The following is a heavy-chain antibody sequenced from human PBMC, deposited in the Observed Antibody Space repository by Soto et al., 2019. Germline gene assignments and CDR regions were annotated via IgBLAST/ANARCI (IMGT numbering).Heavy chain of an antibody. CDR3: AREKRLADRLIDY. V-gene: IGHV4-4*07. J-gene: IGHJ4*02. CDR1: GGSISSYY. CDR2: IYTSGIP. D-gene: IGHD6-6*01. Sequence: SETLSLTGTVCGGSISSYYCSWIRQPAGKGLEWIGRIYTSGIPNYNPSLKSRVTMSVDTSKNQFSLELSSVTAADTAVYYCAREKRLADRLIDYCGQGTLVTFCS.